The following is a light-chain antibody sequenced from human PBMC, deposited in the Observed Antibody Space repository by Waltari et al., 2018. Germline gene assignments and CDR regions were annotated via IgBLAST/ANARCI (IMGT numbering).Light chain of an antibody. CDR1: SSNIGAGYD. CDR3: QSYDSSLSGAV. V-gene: IGLV1-40*01. Sequence: QSVLTQPPSVSGAPGQRVTISCTGSSSNIGAGYDVHWYQQLPGTAPKLLIYGNSTRPAGVPDRCSGSKSGTSASLAITGLQAEDEADYYCQSYDSSLSGAVFGGGTQLTVL. J-gene: IGLJ7*01. CDR2: GNS.